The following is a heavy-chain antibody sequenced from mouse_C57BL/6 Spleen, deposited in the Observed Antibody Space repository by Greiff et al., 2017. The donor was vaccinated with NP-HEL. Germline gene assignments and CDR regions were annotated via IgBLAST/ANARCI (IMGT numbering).Heavy chain of an antibody. J-gene: IGHJ2*01. CDR3: ASGNYFDY. D-gene: IGHD1-1*02. CDR2: INPGSGGT. CDR1: GYAFTNYL. V-gene: IGHV1-54*01. Sequence: VQLPQSGAELVRPGTSVKVSCKASGYAFTNYLIEWVKQRPGQGLEWIGVINPGSGGTNYNEKFKGKATLTADKSSSTAYMQLSSLTSEDSAVYFCASGNYFDYWGQGTTLTVSS.